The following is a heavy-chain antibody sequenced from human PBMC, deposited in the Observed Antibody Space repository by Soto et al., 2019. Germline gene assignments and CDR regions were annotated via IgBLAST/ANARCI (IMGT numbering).Heavy chain of an antibody. J-gene: IGHJ6*02. D-gene: IGHD5-12*01. CDR3: AIPRDIVATLNV. Sequence: EVQLLESGGGLVQPGGSLRLSCAASGFTFSSYAMSWVRQAPGKGLEWVSAISGSGGSTYYADSVKGRFTISRDNSENTLYLQMNSLRAEDTAVYYCAIPRDIVATLNVWGQGTTVTVSS. CDR1: GFTFSSYA. CDR2: ISGSGGST. V-gene: IGHV3-23*01.